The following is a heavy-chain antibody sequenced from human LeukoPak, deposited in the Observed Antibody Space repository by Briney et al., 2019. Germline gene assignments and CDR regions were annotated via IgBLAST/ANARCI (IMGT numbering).Heavy chain of an antibody. CDR3: VGVTYSAYDDFDN. J-gene: IGHJ4*02. V-gene: IGHV1-2*02. CDR1: GYTFTAYY. CDR2: IYPSSGAT. Sequence: ASVNVSCTASGYTFTAYYMHWVRQAPGQGLEWMGWIYPSSGATQYAQKFQGRVTMTRDTSITTAYMELSGLRSDDTAVYYCVGVTYSAYDDFDNWGQGTLVTVSS. D-gene: IGHD5-12*01.